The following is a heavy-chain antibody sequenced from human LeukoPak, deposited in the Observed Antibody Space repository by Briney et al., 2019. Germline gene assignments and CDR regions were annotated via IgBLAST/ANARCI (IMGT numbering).Heavy chain of an antibody. CDR2: LYYGGRN. V-gene: IGHV4-61*01. CDR3: ARGGMQLPDY. CDR1: GGSVRTGSYY. J-gene: IGHJ4*02. Sequence: SETLSLTCTVSGGSVRTGSYYWSWIRQPPGKGLEWIGCLYYGGRNNYSPSLKSRVTISVDTSNNQFSLTLNSVTAADTAVYYCARGGMQLPDYWAQGTLVTVST. D-gene: IGHD1-1*01.